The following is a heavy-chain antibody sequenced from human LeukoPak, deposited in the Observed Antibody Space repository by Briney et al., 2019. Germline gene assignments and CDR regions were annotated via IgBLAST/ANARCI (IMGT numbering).Heavy chain of an antibody. Sequence: GGSLRLSCAASGFTFSSYSMNWVRQAPGKGLQWVSSISTSSSYIYYADSVKGRFTISRDNSKNTLYLQMNSLRAEDTAVYYCAKEKDIVVVPAAMGDLDYWGQGTLVTVSS. CDR3: AKEKDIVVVPAAMGDLDY. CDR1: GFTFSSYS. D-gene: IGHD2-2*01. J-gene: IGHJ4*02. CDR2: ISTSSSYI. V-gene: IGHV3-21*01.